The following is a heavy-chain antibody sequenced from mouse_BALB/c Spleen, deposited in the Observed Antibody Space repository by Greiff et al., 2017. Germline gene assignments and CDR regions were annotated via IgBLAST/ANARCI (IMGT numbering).Heavy chain of an antibody. Sequence: EVQLQQSGAELVKPGASVKLSCTASGFNIKDTYMHWVKQRPEQGLEWIGRIDPANGNTKYDPKFQGKATITADTSSNTAYLQLSSLTSEDTAVYYGARAMITTDGYYFDYWGQGTTLTVSS. J-gene: IGHJ2*01. CDR1: GFNIKDTY. D-gene: IGHD2-4*01. CDR3: ARAMITTDGYYFDY. V-gene: IGHV14-3*02. CDR2: IDPANGNT.